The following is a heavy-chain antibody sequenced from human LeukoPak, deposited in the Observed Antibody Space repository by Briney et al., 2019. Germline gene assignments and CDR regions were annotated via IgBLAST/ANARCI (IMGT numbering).Heavy chain of an antibody. CDR2: INHSGST. CDR1: GGSFSGYY. Sequence: PSETLSLTCAVYGGSFSGYYWSWIRQPPGKGLEWIGEINHSGSTNYNPSLKSRVTISVDTSKNQLSLKLSSVTAADTAVYYCARGRSSGSGSSGHDAFDIWGQGTMVTVSS. V-gene: IGHV4-34*01. J-gene: IGHJ3*02. CDR3: ARGRSSGSGSSGHDAFDI. D-gene: IGHD3-10*01.